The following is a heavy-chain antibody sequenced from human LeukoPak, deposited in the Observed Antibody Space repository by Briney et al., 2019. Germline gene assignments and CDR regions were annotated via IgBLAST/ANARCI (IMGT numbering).Heavy chain of an antibody. CDR3: ARDRGVTGYYYYYYGMDV. J-gene: IGHJ6*02. Sequence: GGSLRLSCAASGFTFSSYAMHWVRQAPGKGLEWVAVISYDGSNKYYADSVKGRFTISRDNSKNTLYLQMNSLRAEDTAVYYCARDRGVTGYYYYYYGMDVWGQGTTVTVSS. CDR2: ISYDGSNK. V-gene: IGHV3-30-3*01. D-gene: IGHD1-26*01. CDR1: GFTFSSYA.